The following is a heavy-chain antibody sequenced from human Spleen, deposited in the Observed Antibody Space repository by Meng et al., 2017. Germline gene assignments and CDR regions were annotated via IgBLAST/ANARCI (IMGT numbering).Heavy chain of an antibody. Sequence: SQTLSLTCAISGDSVSSNSAAWNWIRQSPSRGLEWLGRTYYRSKWYNDYAVSVKSRITINPDTSKNQFSLQLNSVTPEDTAVYYCARGPLFAYCSGTICHSYYFDYWGQGTLVTVSS. V-gene: IGHV6-1*01. CDR3: ARGPLFAYCSGTICHSYYFDY. CDR1: GDSVSSNSAA. D-gene: IGHD2-15*01. CDR2: TYYRSKWYN. J-gene: IGHJ4*02.